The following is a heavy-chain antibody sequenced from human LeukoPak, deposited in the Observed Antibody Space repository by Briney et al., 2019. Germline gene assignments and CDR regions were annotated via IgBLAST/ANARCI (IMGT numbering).Heavy chain of an antibody. CDR2: ISTTGTTI. Sequence: GGSLRLSCAASGFTFSAYHINWVRQAPGKGLEWISYISTTGTTIHYADSVMGRFAISRDNAKSSLYLQMNSLRDEDTAVYYCARVWQDYSGVDYWGQGTLVTVSS. J-gene: IGHJ4*02. CDR3: ARVWQDYSGVDY. D-gene: IGHD2-21*01. V-gene: IGHV3-48*02. CDR1: GFTFSAYH.